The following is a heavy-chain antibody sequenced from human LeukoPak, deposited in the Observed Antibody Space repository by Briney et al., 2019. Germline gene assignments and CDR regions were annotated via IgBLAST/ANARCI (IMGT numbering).Heavy chain of an antibody. Sequence: SETLSLTCTVSGGSISSDGYYWSWIRQHPGKGLEWIGYIYYSGSTYYNPSLKSRVTISVDTSKNQFSLKLSSVTAADTAVYYCARGPGVWFDPWGQGTLVTVSS. CDR3: ARGPGVWFDP. V-gene: IGHV4-31*03. CDR2: IYYSGST. CDR1: GGSISSDGYY. J-gene: IGHJ5*02.